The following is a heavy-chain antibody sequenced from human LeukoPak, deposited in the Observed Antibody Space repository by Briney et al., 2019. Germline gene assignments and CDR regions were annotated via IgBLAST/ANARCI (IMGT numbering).Heavy chain of an antibody. D-gene: IGHD2-2*01. CDR2: IIPIFGTA. CDR3: AGFIPAANAAHAFDI. J-gene: IGHJ3*02. CDR1: EGTFSSYA. Sequence: GASVKVSCKASEGTFSSYAISWVRQAPGQGLEWMGGIIPIFGTANYAQKFQGRVTITADESTSTAYMELSSLRSEDTAVYYCAGFIPAANAAHAFDIWGQGTMVTVSS. V-gene: IGHV1-69*01.